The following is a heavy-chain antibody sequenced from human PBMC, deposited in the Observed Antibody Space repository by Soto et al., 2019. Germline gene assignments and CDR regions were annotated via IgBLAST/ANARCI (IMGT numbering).Heavy chain of an antibody. CDR3: AKDNPPGVLTTWGFGGNWFDP. V-gene: IGHV3-23*01. J-gene: IGHJ5*02. CDR2: ISGSGGST. D-gene: IGHD2-8*01. CDR1: GFTFSSYA. Sequence: EVQLLESGGGLVQPGGSLRLSCAASGFTFSSYAMSWVRQAPGKGLEWVSAISGSGGSTYYADSVKGRFTISRDNSKNTLYLQMNSLRAEDTAVYYCAKDNPPGVLTTWGFGGNWFDPWGQGTLVTVSS.